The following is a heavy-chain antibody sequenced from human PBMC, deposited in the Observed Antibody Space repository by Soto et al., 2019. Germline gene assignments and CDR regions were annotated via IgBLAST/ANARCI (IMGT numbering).Heavy chain of an antibody. Sequence: SETLSLTCTASGGSITSTYYWGWIRQPPGKGLEWIGNIYHSGSTYYNPSLKSRVTISVDTSKNQFSLSLNSVTAADTAVYYCAKDLRPDSGYDLDHWGQGTLVTVSS. CDR2: IYHSGST. CDR1: GGSITSTYY. D-gene: IGHD5-12*01. V-gene: IGHV4-39*02. J-gene: IGHJ4*02. CDR3: AKDLRPDSGYDLDH.